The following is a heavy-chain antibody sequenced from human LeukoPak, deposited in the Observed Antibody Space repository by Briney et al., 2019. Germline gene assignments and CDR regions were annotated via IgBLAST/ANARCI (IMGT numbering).Heavy chain of an antibody. CDR2: IKGTGLTT. CDR1: GFTFSEYY. D-gene: IGHD3-16*01. Sequence: PGGSLRLSCAASGFTFSEYYMSWIRQAPGKGLEWVSTIKGTGLTTYYADSVKGRFTISRDNAKNSLFLQMSSLRADDTAIYYCARAGELRYMDVWGKGTAVTVSS. J-gene: IGHJ6*03. V-gene: IGHV3-11*04. CDR3: ARAGELRYMDV.